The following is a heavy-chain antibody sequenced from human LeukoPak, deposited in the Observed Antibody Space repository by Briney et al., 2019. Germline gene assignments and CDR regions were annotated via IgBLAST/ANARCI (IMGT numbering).Heavy chain of an antibody. J-gene: IGHJ4*02. D-gene: IGHD6-13*01. CDR3: AKMGNSSSWYA. CDR1: GFTFSSYA. CDR2: ISYDGSNK. V-gene: IGHV3-30-3*02. Sequence: GRSLRLSCAASGFTFSSYAMHWVRQAPGKGLEWVAVISYDGSNKYYADSVKGRFTISRDNSKNTLYLQMNSLRAEDTAVYYCAKMGNSSSWYAWGQGALVTVSS.